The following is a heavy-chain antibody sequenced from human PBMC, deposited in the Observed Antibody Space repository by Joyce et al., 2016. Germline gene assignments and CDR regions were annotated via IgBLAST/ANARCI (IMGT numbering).Heavy chain of an antibody. V-gene: IGHV3-21*01. D-gene: IGHD4-23*01. Sequence: EVQLVESGGGLVKPGGFLRLSCAASGFTFSGSNMNWGRQAPGKGLGLVSSISDSSTYKYYADSVKGRFTISRDNAKNSLYLQMNSLRAEDTAVYYCARRGDYGGNSDAFDVWGQGTMVTVSS. J-gene: IGHJ3*01. CDR1: GFTFSGSN. CDR2: ISDSSTYK. CDR3: ARRGDYGGNSDAFDV.